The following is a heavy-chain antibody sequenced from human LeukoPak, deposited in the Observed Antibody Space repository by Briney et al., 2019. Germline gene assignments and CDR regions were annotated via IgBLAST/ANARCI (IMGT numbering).Heavy chain of an antibody. Sequence: GASVKVSCKASGGTFSSYAISWVRQAPGQGLEWMGGIIPIFGTANYAQKFQGRVTITTDESTSTAYMELSSLRSEDTAVYYCARGSAGTYYYDSSGYYGSYWGQGTLVTVSS. V-gene: IGHV1-69*05. CDR1: GGTFSSYA. J-gene: IGHJ4*02. CDR2: IIPIFGTA. D-gene: IGHD3-22*01. CDR3: ARGSAGTYYYDSSGYYGSY.